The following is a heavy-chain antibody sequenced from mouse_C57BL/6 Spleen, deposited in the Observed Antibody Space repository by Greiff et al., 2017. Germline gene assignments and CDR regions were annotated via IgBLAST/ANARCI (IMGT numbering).Heavy chain of an antibody. CDR1: GFTFSDYG. J-gene: IGHJ4*01. CDR3: ARRRINYGPMDY. V-gene: IGHV5-17*01. D-gene: IGHD1-1*01. Sequence: VQLKESGGCLVKPGGSLKLSCAASGFTFSDYGMHWVRQAPEKGLEWVAYISSGSSTIYYADTVKGRFTISRDNAKNNLCLQMTSLRSEDTAMYYCARRRINYGPMDYLGQGASVTVSA. CDR2: ISSGSSTI.